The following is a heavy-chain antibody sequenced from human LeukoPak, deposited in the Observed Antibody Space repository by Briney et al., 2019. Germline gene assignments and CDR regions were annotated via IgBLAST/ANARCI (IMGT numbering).Heavy chain of an antibody. V-gene: IGHV1-8*01. J-gene: IGHJ6*03. D-gene: IGHD1-26*01. CDR3: ARGWSGSYLFISGYYYYMDV. Sequence: GASVKVSCKASGYTFTSYDINWVRQATGQGLEWMGWMNPNSGNTGYAQKFQGRVTITRNTSISTAYMELSSLRSEDTAVYYCARGWSGSYLFISGYYYYMDVWGKGTTVIVSS. CDR1: GYTFTSYD. CDR2: MNPNSGNT.